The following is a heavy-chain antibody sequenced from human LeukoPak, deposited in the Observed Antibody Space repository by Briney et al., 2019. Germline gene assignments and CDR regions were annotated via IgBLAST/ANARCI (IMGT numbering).Heavy chain of an antibody. CDR2: ISYDGSNK. CDR3: ASGQRRQSGYNDY. Sequence: GGSLRLSCAASGFTFSSYSMNWVRQAPGKGLEWVAVISYDGSNKYYADSVKGRFTISRDNSKNTLYLQMNSLRAEDTAVYYCASGQRRQSGYNDYWGQGTLVTVSS. J-gene: IGHJ4*02. D-gene: IGHD5-12*01. CDR1: GFTFSSYS. V-gene: IGHV3-30*03.